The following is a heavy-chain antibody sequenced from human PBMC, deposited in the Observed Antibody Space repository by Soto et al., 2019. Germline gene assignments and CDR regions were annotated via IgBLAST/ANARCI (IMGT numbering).Heavy chain of an antibody. CDR2: IFHSGST. V-gene: IGHV4-59*01. J-gene: IGHJ3*02. Sequence: SETLSLTCTFSGGSISGYYWSWIRQPPGKGLEWIGYIFHSGSTNYNPSLKSRLTISVDTSKNQFSLNLGSVTAADTAVYYCAGYSEPHGAFAIWGQGTMVTV. CDR1: GGSISGYY. CDR3: AGYSEPHGAFAI. D-gene: IGHD2-2*02.